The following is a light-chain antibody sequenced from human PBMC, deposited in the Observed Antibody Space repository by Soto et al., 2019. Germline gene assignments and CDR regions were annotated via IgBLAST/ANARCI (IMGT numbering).Light chain of an antibody. CDR2: AAS. CDR3: QQSYSTPRLT. J-gene: IGKJ4*01. Sequence: DIQMTQSPSSLSAPVGDRVTITCRASQSISIYLNWYQQKPGKAPKFLIYAASSLQSGVPSRFSGSGSGTDFTLTISSLQPEDFATYYCQQSYSTPRLTFGGGTKVEIK. V-gene: IGKV1-39*01. CDR1: QSISIY.